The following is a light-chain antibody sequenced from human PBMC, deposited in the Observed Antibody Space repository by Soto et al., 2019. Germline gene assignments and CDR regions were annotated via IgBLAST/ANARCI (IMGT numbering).Light chain of an antibody. J-gene: IGLJ1*01. Sequence: QSVLTQPPSVSGAPGQRVTISCTGTSSNIGAGYDVHWYQQLPGTAPKLLIYGNSNRPSGVPDRFSGSKSGTTASLAITGLQDDDEADYYCQSYDTSLSVLYVFGTGTKLTVL. CDR1: SSNIGAGYD. CDR2: GNS. CDR3: QSYDTSLSVLYV. V-gene: IGLV1-40*01.